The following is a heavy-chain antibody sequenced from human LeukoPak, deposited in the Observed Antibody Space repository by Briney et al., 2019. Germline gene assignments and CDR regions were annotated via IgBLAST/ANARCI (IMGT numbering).Heavy chain of an antibody. CDR3: ARGGAYSRV. CDR1: GFTFSSFW. Sequence: GGSLRLSCAASGFTFSSFWMTWVRQAPGKGMEWVANIKHDGGVKYYVDSVRGRFTISRDNAKNSLYLHMNSLRAEDTAVYYCARGGAYSRVWGQGTMVTVSS. J-gene: IGHJ3*01. D-gene: IGHD2-15*01. V-gene: IGHV3-7*03. CDR2: IKHDGGVK.